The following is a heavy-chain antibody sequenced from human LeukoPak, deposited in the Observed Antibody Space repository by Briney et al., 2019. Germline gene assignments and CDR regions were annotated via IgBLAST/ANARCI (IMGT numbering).Heavy chain of an antibody. CDR3: ARIFISWATVRGVDY. D-gene: IGHD4-17*01. CDR2: ISAYNGNT. V-gene: IGHV1-18*01. J-gene: IGHJ4*02. CDR1: GYTFTSYG. Sequence: ASVKVSCKASGYTFTSYGISWVRQAPGQGLEWMGWISAYNGNTNYAQKLQGRVTMTTDTSTSTAYMELRSLRFDDTAVYYCARIFISWATVRGVDYWGQGTLVTVSS.